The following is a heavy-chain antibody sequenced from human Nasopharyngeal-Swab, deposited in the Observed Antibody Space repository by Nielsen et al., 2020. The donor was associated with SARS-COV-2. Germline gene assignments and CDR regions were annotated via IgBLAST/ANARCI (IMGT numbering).Heavy chain of an antibody. CDR1: GFTFDDYA. CDR2: ISWNSGSI. J-gene: IGHJ3*02. Sequence: SLKISCAASGFTFDDYAMHWVRQAPGKGLEWVAGISWNSGSIGYADSVKGRITISRDNAKNSLYLQMNSLRAEDTALYYCAKGGYSYGSDAFEIWGQGTMVTVSS. V-gene: IGHV3-9*01. D-gene: IGHD5-18*01. CDR3: AKGGYSYGSDAFEI.